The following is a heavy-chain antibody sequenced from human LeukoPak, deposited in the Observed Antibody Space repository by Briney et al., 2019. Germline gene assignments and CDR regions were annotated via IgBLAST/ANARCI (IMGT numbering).Heavy chain of an antibody. CDR3: AMSYYFESSGSDAFDI. V-gene: IGHV3-48*01. CDR2: ISSSRSTV. D-gene: IGHD3-22*01. J-gene: IGHJ3*02. Sequence: GGSLRLSCAASGFTFSSYSMNWVRQAPGRGLEWVSYISSSRSTVYYADSVRGRFTISRDNAKNSLYLQMNSLRAEDTAMYYCAMSYYFESSGSDAFDIWGQGTMVTVSS. CDR1: GFTFSSYS.